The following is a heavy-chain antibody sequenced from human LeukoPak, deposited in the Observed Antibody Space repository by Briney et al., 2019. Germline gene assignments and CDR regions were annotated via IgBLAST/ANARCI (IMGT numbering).Heavy chain of an antibody. CDR2: ISGSGGST. Sequence: PGGSLRLSCAASGFTLSSYGMRWVRQAPGKGLEGVSAISGSGGSTYYADSVKGRFTISRDNSKNKLYLQVNGQTAEDTAVYYCARDDYNWNVDACLIWGQGTMVTVSS. CDR1: GFTLSSYG. V-gene: IGHV3-23*01. D-gene: IGHD1-20*01. J-gene: IGHJ3*02. CDR3: ARDDYNWNVDACLI.